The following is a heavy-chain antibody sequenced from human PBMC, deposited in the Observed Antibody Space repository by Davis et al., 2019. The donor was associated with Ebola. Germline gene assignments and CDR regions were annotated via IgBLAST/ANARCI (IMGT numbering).Heavy chain of an antibody. CDR2: INPSGAST. CDR1: GYAFTSYY. J-gene: IGHJ4*02. D-gene: IGHD2-21*01. Sequence: ASVKVSCKASGYAFTSYYIHWVRQAPGQGLEWMGLINPSGASTSYAQKFQGRVTLTRDTSTSTVYMELRSLRSEDTAVYYCARVGVTVPVWPTVFDYWGQGTLVTVSS. V-gene: IGHV1-46*01. CDR3: ARVGVTVPVWPTVFDY.